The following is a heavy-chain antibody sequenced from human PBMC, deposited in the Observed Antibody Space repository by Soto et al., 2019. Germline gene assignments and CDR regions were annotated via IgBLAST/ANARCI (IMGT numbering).Heavy chain of an antibody. CDR2: ISTAGET. V-gene: IGHV3-13*01. J-gene: IGHJ3*02. CDR3: AREAKGLVNAFDM. D-gene: IGHD2-8*02. CDR1: GFIFSSYD. Sequence: EVQLVESGGGLVQHGGSLRLSCAASGFIFSSYDMHWVRQGTGKGLEWVSGISTAGETYYRGSVRGRFTISRENAKNSLYLQMNSLRAEDTAVYYCAREAKGLVNAFDMWGQGTMVTVSS.